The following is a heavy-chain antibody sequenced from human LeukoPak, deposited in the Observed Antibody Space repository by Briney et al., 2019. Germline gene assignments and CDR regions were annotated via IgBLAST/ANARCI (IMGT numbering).Heavy chain of an antibody. Sequence: PGGSLRLSCAASGFTFSSMGMHWVREAPHKGLEWVAMMWREGGDKHYADSVKGRFIISKDNSKNTLYLQMSSLRVDDTAIYYCVRDGDRSSWPLDLWGQGTRVTVSS. CDR3: VRDGDRSSWPLDL. CDR1: GFTFSSMG. D-gene: IGHD6-13*01. V-gene: IGHV3-33*01. CDR2: MWREGGDK. J-gene: IGHJ5*02.